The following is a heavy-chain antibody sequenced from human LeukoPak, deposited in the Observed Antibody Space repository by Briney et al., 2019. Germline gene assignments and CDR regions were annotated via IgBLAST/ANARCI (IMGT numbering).Heavy chain of an antibody. CDR1: GFTLSSYA. Sequence: PGGSLRLSCAASGFTLSSYAMHWVRQAPGKGLEWVAVISYDGSNKYYADSVKGRFTISRDNSKDTLYLQMNSLRAEDTAVYYCAREGLSSGWYGHFDYWGQGTLVTVSS. CDR2: ISYDGSNK. CDR3: AREGLSSGWYGHFDY. J-gene: IGHJ4*02. D-gene: IGHD6-19*01. V-gene: IGHV3-30*04.